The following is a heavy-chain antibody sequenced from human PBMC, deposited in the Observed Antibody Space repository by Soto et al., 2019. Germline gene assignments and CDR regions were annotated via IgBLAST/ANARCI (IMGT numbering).Heavy chain of an antibody. J-gene: IGHJ3*01. CDR3: VRGDPGACSSTSCSDAFDL. D-gene: IGHD2-2*01. CDR2: IYYSGST. V-gene: IGHV4-30-4*01. Sequence: QVQLQESGPGLVKPSQTLSLTCTVSGGSISSGDYYCDWIRQPPGKGLETIGSIYYSGSTSYSPTRKSRGTISVGASKNKGSLKRRSVTAADTAVYYCVRGDPGACSSTSCSDAFDLWGRGTMVAVSS. CDR1: GGSISSGDYY.